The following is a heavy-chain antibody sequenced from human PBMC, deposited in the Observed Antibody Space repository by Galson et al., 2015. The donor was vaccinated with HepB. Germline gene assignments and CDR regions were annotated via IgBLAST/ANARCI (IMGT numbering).Heavy chain of an antibody. CDR1: GGTFSSYT. V-gene: IGHV1-69*02. CDR3: ASGPPGEQQLVRVYYYYGMDV. Sequence: SVKVSCKASGGTFSSYTISWVRQAPGQGLEWMGRIIPILGIANYAQKFQGRVTITADKSTSTAYMELSSLRSEDTAVYYCASGPPGEQQLVRVYYYYGMDVWGQGTTVTVSS. CDR2: IIPILGIA. D-gene: IGHD6-13*01. J-gene: IGHJ6*02.